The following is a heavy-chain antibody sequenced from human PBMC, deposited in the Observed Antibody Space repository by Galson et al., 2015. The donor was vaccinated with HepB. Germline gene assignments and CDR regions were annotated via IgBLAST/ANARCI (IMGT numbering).Heavy chain of an antibody. CDR2: ISAYNGNT. CDR3: ARDAVLRYFDWLLSDDAFDI. J-gene: IGHJ3*02. Sequence: SVKVSCKASGYTFTSYGISWVRQAPGQGLEWMGWISAYNGNTNYAQKLQGRVTMTTDTSTSTAYMELRSLRSDDTAVYYCARDAVLRYFDWLLSDDAFDIWGQGTMVTVSS. V-gene: IGHV1-18*01. CDR1: GYTFTSYG. D-gene: IGHD3-9*01.